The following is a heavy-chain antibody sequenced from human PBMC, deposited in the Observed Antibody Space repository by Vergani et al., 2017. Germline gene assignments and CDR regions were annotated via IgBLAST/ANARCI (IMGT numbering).Heavy chain of an antibody. Sequence: QVQLQQWGAGLLKPSETLSLTCAVYGGSFSGYYWSWIRQHPGKGLEWIGYIYYSGSTYYNPSLKSRVTISVDTSKIQFSLKLSSVTAADTAVYYCARLMTTGHYYYYGMDVWGQGTTVTVSS. J-gene: IGHJ6*02. CDR3: ARLMTTGHYYYYGMDV. V-gene: IGHV4-34*01. CDR2: IYYSGST. D-gene: IGHD4-17*01. CDR1: GGSFSGYY.